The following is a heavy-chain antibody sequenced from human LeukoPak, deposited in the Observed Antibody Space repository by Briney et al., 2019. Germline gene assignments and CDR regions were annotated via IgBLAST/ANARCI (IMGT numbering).Heavy chain of an antibody. V-gene: IGHV4-34*01. CDR2: INHSGST. CDR1: GGSFSGYY. D-gene: IGHD4-17*01. Sequence: PSETLSLTCAVYGGSFSGYYWSWIRQPPGKGLEWIGEINHSGSTNYNPSLKSRVTISVDTSKKQFSLKLSSVTAADTAVYYCARDYGDYVFAFDIWGQGTMVTVSS. J-gene: IGHJ3*02. CDR3: ARDYGDYVFAFDI.